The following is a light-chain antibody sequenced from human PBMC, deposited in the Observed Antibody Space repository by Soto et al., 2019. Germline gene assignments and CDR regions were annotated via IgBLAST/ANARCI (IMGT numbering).Light chain of an antibody. CDR1: QSISSW. V-gene: IGKV1-5*03. J-gene: IGKJ1*01. CDR3: QQYNSYWT. CDR2: KAY. Sequence: DIQMTQSPSTLSASVGDRVTITCRASQSISSWLAWYQQKPGKAPKLLIYKAYSLESGVPSKFSGSGSGTEFTLTISSLQPDEFATYYCQQYNSYWTFGQGTKVEIK.